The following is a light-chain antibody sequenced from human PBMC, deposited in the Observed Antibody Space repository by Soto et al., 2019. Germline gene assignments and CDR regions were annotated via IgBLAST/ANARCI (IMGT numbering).Light chain of an antibody. CDR3: QQYNSYPWT. CDR1: QSISSW. Sequence: DIQMTQSPSTLSASVGDRVTITCRASQSISSWLAWYQQKPGKAPKLLIYDASSLGSGVPSRFSGSGSGTEFTLTISSLQPDDFATYYCQQYNSYPWTFDQGTKVEIK. J-gene: IGKJ1*01. CDR2: DAS. V-gene: IGKV1-5*01.